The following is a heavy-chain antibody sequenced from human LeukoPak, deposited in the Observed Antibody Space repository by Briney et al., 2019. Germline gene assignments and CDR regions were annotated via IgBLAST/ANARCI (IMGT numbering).Heavy chain of an antibody. J-gene: IGHJ4*02. CDR2: INPNSGGT. V-gene: IGHV1-2*02. CDR1: GYTFTGYY. D-gene: IGHD2-15*01. Sequence: ASVKVSCKASGYTFTGYYMHWVRQAPGQGLEWMGWINPNSGGTNYAQKFQGRVTMTRDTSISTAYMELSRLRSDDTAVYYCARSSPMVVAATIDCWGQGTLVTVSS. CDR3: ARSSPMVVAATIDC.